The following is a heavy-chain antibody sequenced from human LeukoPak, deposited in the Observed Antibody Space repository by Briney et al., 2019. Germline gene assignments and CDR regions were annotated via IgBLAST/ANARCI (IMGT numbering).Heavy chain of an antibody. CDR1: GFSLSDSG. V-gene: IGHV3-30*03. J-gene: IGHJ4*02. Sequence: GRSLRLSCAASGFSLSDSGMNWVRQAPGKGLEWVAVISYDGSKEYYADSLKGRFTISRDNSKNTLYLQMNSLRVEDTAIYYCARDGGDYWGQGTLVTVSS. CDR2: ISYDGSKE. CDR3: ARDGGDY. D-gene: IGHD3-16*01.